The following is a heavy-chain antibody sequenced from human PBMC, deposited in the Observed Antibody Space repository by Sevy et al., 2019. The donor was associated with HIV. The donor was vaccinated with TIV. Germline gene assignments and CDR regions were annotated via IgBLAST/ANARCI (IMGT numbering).Heavy chain of an antibody. CDR1: GFTFSSYA. J-gene: IGHJ4*02. Sequence: GGSLRLSCAASGFTFSSYAMSWVRQAPGKGLEWFSAISGSGGSTYYADSVKGRFTISRDNSKNTLYLQMNSLRAEDTAVYYCAKPFMITFGGVIENWPCYDYWGQGTLVTVSS. CDR3: AKPFMITFGGVIENWPCYDY. CDR2: ISGSGGST. V-gene: IGHV3-23*01. D-gene: IGHD3-16*02.